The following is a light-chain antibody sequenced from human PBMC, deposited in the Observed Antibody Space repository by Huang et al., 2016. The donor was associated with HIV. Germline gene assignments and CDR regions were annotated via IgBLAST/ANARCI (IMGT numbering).Light chain of an antibody. V-gene: IGKV1-39*01. CDR3: QQSYSTPRYT. Sequence: DIQMTQSPSSLSASVGDRVTITCRASQSISRYLNWYQQKQGKAPKLLIYAASSLQSGVPSRFSGSGSGTDFTLTISSLQPEDFATYYCQQSYSTPRYTFGQGTKLEIK. CDR1: QSISRY. J-gene: IGKJ2*01. CDR2: AAS.